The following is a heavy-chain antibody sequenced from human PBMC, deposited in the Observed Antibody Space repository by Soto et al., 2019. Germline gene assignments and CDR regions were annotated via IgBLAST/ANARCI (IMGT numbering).Heavy chain of an antibody. V-gene: IGHV4-61*01. Sequence: QVQLQESGPGLVKPSETLSLTCTVSGGSVSSGSYYWSWIRQPPGKGLEWIGYIYYSGSTNYNPSLKSRVTISVDTSKTPCSLKLSSVTAADTAVYYCARGIEGWYQGRYYYGMDVWGQGTTVTVSS. CDR1: GGSVSSGSYY. CDR3: ARGIEGWYQGRYYYGMDV. CDR2: IYYSGST. D-gene: IGHD6-19*01. J-gene: IGHJ6*02.